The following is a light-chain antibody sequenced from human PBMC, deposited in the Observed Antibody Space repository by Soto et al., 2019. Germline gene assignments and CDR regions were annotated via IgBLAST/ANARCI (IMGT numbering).Light chain of an antibody. V-gene: IGKV1-5*03. CDR2: EAS. J-gene: IGKJ2*01. CDR3: QHYNGY. CDR1: QTYNEW. Sequence: DIRMTQSPSTLAASVGDRVTITCRASQTYNEWMAWYQQKPGRAPQLLIYEASSLESGVPSRFSGSGSGTEFTLTINSLQPDDFATYYCQHYNGYFGQGTKLEIK.